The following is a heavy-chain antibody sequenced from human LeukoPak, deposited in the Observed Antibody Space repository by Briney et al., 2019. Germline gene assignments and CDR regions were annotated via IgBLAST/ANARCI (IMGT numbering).Heavy chain of an antibody. CDR3: ARESPREIPFDY. J-gene: IGHJ4*02. Sequence: ASVKVSCTASGYTFTSYYMHWVRQAPGQGLEWMGIINPSGGSTSYAQKFQGRVTMTRDTSTSTVYMELSSLRSEDTAVYYCARESPREIPFDYWGQGTLVTVSS. CDR2: INPSGGST. V-gene: IGHV1-46*01. CDR1: GYTFTSYY.